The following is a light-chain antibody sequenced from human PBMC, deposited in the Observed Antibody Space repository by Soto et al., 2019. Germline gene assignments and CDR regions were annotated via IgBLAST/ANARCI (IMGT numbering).Light chain of an antibody. CDR1: QDIDRW. J-gene: IGKJ2*01. Sequence: DIQMPQSPSSVSASVGDRVTISCRASQDIDRWLAWFQHKPGKAPNLLISTASSLQGGVTSRFSGRGSVTDFTLAIASLQFEDCATYYGLPSDSFPYSVGLGTNLE. V-gene: IGKV1-12*01. CDR3: LPSDSFPYS. CDR2: TAS.